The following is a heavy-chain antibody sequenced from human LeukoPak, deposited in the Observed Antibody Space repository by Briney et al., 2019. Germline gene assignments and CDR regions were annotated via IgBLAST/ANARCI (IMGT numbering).Heavy chain of an antibody. CDR1: GGTFSSYA. Sequence: ASVKLSCKASGGTFSSYAISWVRQAPGQGLEWMGGIIPIFGTANYAQKFQGRVTITADESTSTAYMELSSLRSEDTAVYYCARVGGDYYGSGSYHYFDYWGQGTLVTVSS. CDR2: IIPIFGTA. J-gene: IGHJ4*02. CDR3: ARVGGDYYGSGSYHYFDY. D-gene: IGHD3-10*01. V-gene: IGHV1-69*13.